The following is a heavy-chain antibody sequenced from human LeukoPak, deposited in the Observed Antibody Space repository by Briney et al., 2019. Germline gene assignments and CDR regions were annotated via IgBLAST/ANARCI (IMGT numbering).Heavy chain of an antibody. CDR2: IKKDGSEK. D-gene: IGHD1-7*01. V-gene: IGHV3-7*03. CDR3: SEQWNYEVVNY. Sequence: GGSLRLSCAASGFTFSSYWMSWVRQAPGKGLEWVANIKKDGSEKYYVDSVKGRFTISRDNAKTSLYLQMNSLRAEDTAIYFCSEQWNYEVVNYWGQGTLVTVSS. CDR1: GFTFSSYW. J-gene: IGHJ4*02.